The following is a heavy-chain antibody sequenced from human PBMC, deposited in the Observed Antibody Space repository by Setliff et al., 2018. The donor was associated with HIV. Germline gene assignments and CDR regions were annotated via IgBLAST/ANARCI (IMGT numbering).Heavy chain of an antibody. CDR1: GGSMSSSSYY. V-gene: IGHV4-39*01. Sequence: PSETLSLTCTVSGGSMSSSSYYWGWIRQTPDKELEWIGIIYYSGATYYNPSLTSRVTISVDTSRNQFSLKLRSVTAADTAAYYCARLGYVSGGFYKTPGPYYFDYWGQGAPVTVSS. CDR3: ARLGYVSGGFYKTPGPYYFDY. D-gene: IGHD3-10*01. CDR2: IYYSGAT. J-gene: IGHJ4*02.